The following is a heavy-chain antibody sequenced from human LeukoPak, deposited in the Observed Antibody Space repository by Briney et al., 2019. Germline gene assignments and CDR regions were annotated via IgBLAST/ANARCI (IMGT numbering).Heavy chain of an antibody. Sequence: SETLSLTCTVSGGSISSSSYYWGWIRQPPGKGLEWIGSIYYSGSTYYNPSLKSRVTISVDTSKNQFSLKLSSVTAADTAVHYCARAVTTKWDYYYMDVWGKGTTVTVSS. CDR1: GGSISSSSYY. D-gene: IGHD4-17*01. CDR3: ARAVTTKWDYYYMDV. CDR2: IYYSGST. J-gene: IGHJ6*03. V-gene: IGHV4-39*07.